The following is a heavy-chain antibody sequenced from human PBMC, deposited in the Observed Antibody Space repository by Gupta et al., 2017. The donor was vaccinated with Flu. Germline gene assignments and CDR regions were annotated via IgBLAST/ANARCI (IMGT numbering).Heavy chain of an antibody. CDR2: MKPDGGER. J-gene: IGHJ4*02. Sequence: EVQVVESGGGVVRLGGALRLSCVARGLPISRYWISWVRQARGKGLEWVANMKPDGGERYYVASVKRRFTISSDNAKSSLYLQMNSLRAEDTAVYYGAALGATLDFWGRGTLVTVSS. CDR1: GLPISRYW. D-gene: IGHD1-26*01. CDR3: AALGATLDF. V-gene: IGHV3-7*01.